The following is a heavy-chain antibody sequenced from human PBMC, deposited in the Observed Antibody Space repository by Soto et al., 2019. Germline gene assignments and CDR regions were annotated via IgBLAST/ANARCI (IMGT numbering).Heavy chain of an antibody. CDR2: IIPIFGTA. CDR3: ASVAVAGHPNYYYYGMDV. D-gene: IGHD6-19*01. J-gene: IGHJ6*02. V-gene: IGHV1-69*13. Sequence: SVKVSCKASGGTFSSYAISWVRQAPGQGLEWMGGIIPIFGTANYAQKFQVRVTITADESTSTAYMELSSLRSEDTAVYYCASVAVAGHPNYYYYGMDVWGQGTTVTVSS. CDR1: GGTFSSYA.